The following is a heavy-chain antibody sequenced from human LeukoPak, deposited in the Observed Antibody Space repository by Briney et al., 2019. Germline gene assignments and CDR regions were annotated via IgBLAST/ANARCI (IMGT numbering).Heavy chain of an antibody. CDR1: GYSFPTYW. CDR2: IYPDESNI. J-gene: IGHJ4*02. Sequence: GESLKISCKGSGYSFPTYWIAWVRQMPGKGLEWTGIIYPDESNIRYSPSFQGQVTISADKSISTAYLQWSSLKASDTAMYYCARPPSRGYSSSFEYWGQGTLVTVSS. V-gene: IGHV5-51*01. D-gene: IGHD2-2*03. CDR3: ARPPSRGYSSSFEY.